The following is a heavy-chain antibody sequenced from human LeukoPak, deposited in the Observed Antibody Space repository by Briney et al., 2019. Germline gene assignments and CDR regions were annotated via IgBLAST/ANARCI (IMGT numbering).Heavy chain of an antibody. CDR3: ARVGYMVGANMDY. V-gene: IGHV1-2*02. Sequence: ASVKVSCKASGYTFTGYYMHWVRQAPGQGLEWMGWINPNSGGTNYAQKFQGRVTMTRDTSISTVYMELSRLRSDDTAVYYCARVGYMVGANMDYGGQGTLVTVSS. CDR1: GYTFTGYY. J-gene: IGHJ4*02. CDR2: INPNSGGT. D-gene: IGHD1-26*01.